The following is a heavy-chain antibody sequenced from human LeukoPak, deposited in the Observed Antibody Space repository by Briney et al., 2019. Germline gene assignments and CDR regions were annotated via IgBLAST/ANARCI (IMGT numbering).Heavy chain of an antibody. CDR3: ARSYGDYFLYYYGMDV. V-gene: IGHV4-59*08. D-gene: IGHD4-17*01. CDR1: GGSISSYY. Sequence: PSETLSLTCTVSGGSISSYYWSWIRQPPGKGLEWIGSLYYSGNTNYNPSLKSRVTISLDTSKNQFSLKLSSVTAADTAVYYCARSYGDYFLYYYGMDVWGQGTTVTVSS. J-gene: IGHJ6*02. CDR2: LYYSGNT.